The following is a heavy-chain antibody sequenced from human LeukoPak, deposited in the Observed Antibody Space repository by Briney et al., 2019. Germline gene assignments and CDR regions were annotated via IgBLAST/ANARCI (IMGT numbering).Heavy chain of an antibody. J-gene: IGHJ1*01. CDR1: GFTFSSYA. CDR3: AKSPAYYYDSSGYYYGYFQH. Sequence: QRWGSLRLSCAASGFTFSSYAMSWVRQAPGKGLEWVSAIGGSGGSTYYADSVKGRFTISRDNSKNTLYLQMNSLRAEDTAVYYCAKSPAYYYDSSGYYYGYFQHWGQGTLVTVSS. CDR2: IGGSGGST. V-gene: IGHV3-23*01. D-gene: IGHD3-22*01.